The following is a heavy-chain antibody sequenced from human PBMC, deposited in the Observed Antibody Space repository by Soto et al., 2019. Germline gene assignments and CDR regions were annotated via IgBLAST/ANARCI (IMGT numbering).Heavy chain of an antibody. V-gene: IGHV3-11*01. J-gene: IGHJ4*02. Sequence: GALRLSCAASGFSLSDYYMSWIRQAPGKGLELVPYISGSSTTIYYADSVKGRFTISRDNAKSSLYLQMNDLRAEDTALYYCARAWYCRVGGCNSLLYSFEHWGQGTQVTVSS. CDR2: ISGSSTTI. CDR1: GFSLSDYY. D-gene: IGHD2-15*01. CDR3: ARAWYCRVGGCNSLLYSFEH.